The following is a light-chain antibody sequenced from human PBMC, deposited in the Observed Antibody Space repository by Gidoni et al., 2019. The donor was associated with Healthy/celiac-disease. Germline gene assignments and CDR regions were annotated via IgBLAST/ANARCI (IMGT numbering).Light chain of an antibody. CDR2: AAS. Sequence: DIQRKKSPSSLSASVGDRVTITCRASQSISSYLNWYQQKPGKAPKLLIYAASSLQSGVPSRFSGSGSGTDFTLTISSLQPEDFATYYCQQRSRPSCPFGQXTKVE. CDR1: QSISSY. J-gene: IGKJ1*01. CDR3: QQRSRPSCP. V-gene: IGKV1-39*01.